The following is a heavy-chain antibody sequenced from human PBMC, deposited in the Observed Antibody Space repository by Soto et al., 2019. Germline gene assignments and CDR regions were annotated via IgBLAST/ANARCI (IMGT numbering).Heavy chain of an antibody. V-gene: IGHV1-2*04. CDR2: INPKSGGT. CDR1: GYSFTDYH. CDR3: ARGDSTDCSNGVCSFFYNHDMDV. Sequence: ASVKVSCKASGYSFTDYHIHWVRQAPGKGLEWLGRINPKSGGTSTAQKFQGWVTMTTDTSISTASMELTRLTSDDTAIYYCARGDSTDCSNGVCSFFYNHDMDVWGQGTTVRVAS. J-gene: IGHJ6*02. D-gene: IGHD2-8*01.